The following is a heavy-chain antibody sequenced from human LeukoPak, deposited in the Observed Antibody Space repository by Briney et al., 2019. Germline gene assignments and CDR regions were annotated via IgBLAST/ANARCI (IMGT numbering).Heavy chain of an antibody. CDR3: ARVPRADWDAYYFDY. CDR1: GFTFSSYS. D-gene: IGHD3-9*01. CDR2: ISSSSSYI. Sequence: PGGSLRLSCAASGFTFSSYSMNWVRQAPGKGLEWVSSISSSSSYIYYADSVKGRFTISRDNAKNSLYLQMNSLRAEDTAVYYCARVPRADWDAYYFDYWGQGTLVTVSS. V-gene: IGHV3-21*01. J-gene: IGHJ4*02.